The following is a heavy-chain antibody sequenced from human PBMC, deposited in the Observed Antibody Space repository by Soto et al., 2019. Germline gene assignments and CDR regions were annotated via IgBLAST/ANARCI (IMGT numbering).Heavy chain of an antibody. D-gene: IGHD2-2*01. CDR2: TSGSGGST. CDR1: GFTFSSYA. Sequence: PGGSLRLSCAASGFTFSSYAMSWVRQAPGKGLEWVSATSGSGGSTYYADSVKGRFTISRDNSKNTLHLQMNSLRAEDTAVYYCAKFGLLVPAAMTDYWGQGTLVTVSS. J-gene: IGHJ4*02. V-gene: IGHV3-23*01. CDR3: AKFGLLVPAAMTDY.